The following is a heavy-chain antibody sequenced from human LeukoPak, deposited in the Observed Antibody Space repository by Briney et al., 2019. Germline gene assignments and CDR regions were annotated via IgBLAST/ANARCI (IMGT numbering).Heavy chain of an antibody. CDR2: ISGSGGST. J-gene: IGHJ4*02. CDR1: GFTFSSYA. V-gene: IGHV3-23*01. Sequence: GRSLRLSCAASGFTFSSYAMSWVRQAQGKGLEWVSAISGSGGSTYYADSVKGRFTISRDNSKNTLYLQMNSLRAEGTAVYYCAGGALRYFDWLFYWGQGTLVTVSS. CDR3: AGGALRYFDWLFY. D-gene: IGHD3-9*01.